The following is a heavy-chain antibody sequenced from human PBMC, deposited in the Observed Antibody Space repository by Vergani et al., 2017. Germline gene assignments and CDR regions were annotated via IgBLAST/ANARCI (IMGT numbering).Heavy chain of an antibody. J-gene: IGHJ4*02. CDR3: AKNSSGGFFDN. V-gene: IGHV4-38-2*02. CDR2: VYHSGST. D-gene: IGHD6-25*01. CDR1: GDSINTADY. Sequence: QVHLQESGPGLVKPSETLSLTCSVSGDSINTADYWGWIRKPPGKGLEWIGSVYHSGSTSYNPSLQSRVTISVDTSKNQFSLNLNSMTAADTAIYYCAKNSSGGFFDNWGQGALVTFSS.